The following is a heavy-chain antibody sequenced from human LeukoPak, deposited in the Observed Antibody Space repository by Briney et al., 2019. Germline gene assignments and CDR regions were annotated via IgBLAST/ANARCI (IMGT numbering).Heavy chain of an antibody. J-gene: IGHJ3*02. Sequence: ASVKVSCKASGYTFTGYYMHWVRQAPGQGLEWMGWINPNSGGTNYAQKFQGRVTMTRDTSISTAYMELSRLRSDDTAVYYCARLPMGHYDSSAEGAFDIWGQGTMVTVSS. D-gene: IGHD3-22*01. CDR1: GYTFTGYY. V-gene: IGHV1-2*02. CDR2: INPNSGGT. CDR3: ARLPMGHYDSSAEGAFDI.